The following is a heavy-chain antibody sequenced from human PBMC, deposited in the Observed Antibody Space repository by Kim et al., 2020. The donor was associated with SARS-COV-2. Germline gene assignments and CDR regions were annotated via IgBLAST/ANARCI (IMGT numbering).Heavy chain of an antibody. D-gene: IGHD6-13*01. CDR3: AKGLYSSSWYADY. J-gene: IGHJ4*02. Sequence: YYAESVKGRFTISRDNSKNTLYLQMNSLRAEDTAVYYCAKGLYSSSWYADYWGQGTLVTVSS. V-gene: IGHV3-23*03.